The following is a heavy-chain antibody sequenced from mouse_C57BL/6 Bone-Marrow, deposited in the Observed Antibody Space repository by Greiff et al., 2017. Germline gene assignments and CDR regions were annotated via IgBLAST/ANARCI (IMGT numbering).Heavy chain of an antibody. J-gene: IGHJ2*01. CDR1: GYTFTDYY. V-gene: IGHV1-76*01. CDR3: AGRLLRYPGYYFDY. CDR2: IYPGSGNT. D-gene: IGHD1-1*01. Sequence: VQLQESGAELVRPGASVKLSCKASGYTFTDYYINWVKQRPGQGLEWIARIYPGSGNTYYNEKFKGKATLTADKSSSTAYMQLSSLTSEDSAVYFCAGRLLRYPGYYFDYWGQGTTLTVSS.